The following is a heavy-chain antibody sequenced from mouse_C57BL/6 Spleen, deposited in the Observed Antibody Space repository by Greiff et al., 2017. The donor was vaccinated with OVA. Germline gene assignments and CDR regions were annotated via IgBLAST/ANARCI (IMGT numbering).Heavy chain of an antibody. D-gene: IGHD1-1*01. CDR1: GYTFTSYW. CDR3: ARRGGYYYLPADY. CDR2: IDPSDSYT. J-gene: IGHJ2*01. Sequence: QVQLQQPGAELVKPGASVKLSCKASGYTFTSYWMQWVKQRPGQGLEWIGEIDPSDSYTNYNQKFKGKATLTVDTSSSTAYMQLSSLTAEDSAVYYCARRGGYYYLPADYWGQGTTLTVSS. V-gene: IGHV1-50*01.